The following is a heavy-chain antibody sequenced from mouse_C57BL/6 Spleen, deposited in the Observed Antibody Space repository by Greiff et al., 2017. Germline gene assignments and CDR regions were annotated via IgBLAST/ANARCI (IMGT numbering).Heavy chain of an antibody. CDR1: GYSFTGYY. V-gene: IGHV1-42*01. D-gene: IGHD3-2*02. CDR3: ARWELRLPLDAMDY. CDR2: INPSTGGT. Sequence: VQLQQSGPELVKPGASVKISCKASGYSFTGYYMNWVKQSPEKSLEWIGEINPSTGGTTYNQKFKAKATLTVDKSSSTAYMQLKSLTSEDSAVYYCARWELRLPLDAMDYWGQGTSVTVSS. J-gene: IGHJ4*01.